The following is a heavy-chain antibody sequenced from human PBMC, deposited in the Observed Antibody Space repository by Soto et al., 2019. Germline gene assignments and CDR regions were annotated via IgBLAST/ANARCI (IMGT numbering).Heavy chain of an antibody. Sequence: QVQLQQWGAGLLKPSETLSLTCAVYGGSFSGYYWSWIRQPPGKGLEWIGEINHSGSTNYNPSLKGRVTISVDTSKNQFSLKLSSVTAADTAVYYCARVRGSYSILYYYYGMDVWGQGTTVTVSS. D-gene: IGHD1-26*01. CDR2: INHSGST. CDR1: GGSFSGYY. CDR3: ARVRGSYSILYYYYGMDV. J-gene: IGHJ6*02. V-gene: IGHV4-34*01.